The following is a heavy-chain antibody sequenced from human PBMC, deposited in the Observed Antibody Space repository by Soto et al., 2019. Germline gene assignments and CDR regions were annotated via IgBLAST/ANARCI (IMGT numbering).Heavy chain of an antibody. Sequence: SGPTLVNPTQTLTLTCTFSGFSLSTSGVGVGWIRQPPGKALEWLALIYWDDDKRYSPSLKSRLTITKDTSKNQVVLTMTNMDPVDTATFYCANYDSSGYYFDYWGQGTLVTVSS. V-gene: IGHV2-5*02. J-gene: IGHJ4*02. D-gene: IGHD3-22*01. CDR3: ANYDSSGYYFDY. CDR1: GFSLSTSGVG. CDR2: IYWDDDK.